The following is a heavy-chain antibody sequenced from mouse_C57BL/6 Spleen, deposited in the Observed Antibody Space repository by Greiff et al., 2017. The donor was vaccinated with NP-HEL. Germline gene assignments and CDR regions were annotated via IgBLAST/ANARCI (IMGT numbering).Heavy chain of an antibody. CDR2: ISDGGSYT. Sequence: EVKLVESGGGLVKPGGSLKLSCAASGFTFSSYAMSWVRQTPEKRLEWVATISDGGSYTYYPDNVKGRFTISRDNAKNNLYLQMSHLKSEDTAMYYCARDGSSPLDYWGQGTTLTVSS. V-gene: IGHV5-4*01. D-gene: IGHD1-1*01. CDR1: GFTFSSYA. CDR3: ARDGSSPLDY. J-gene: IGHJ2*01.